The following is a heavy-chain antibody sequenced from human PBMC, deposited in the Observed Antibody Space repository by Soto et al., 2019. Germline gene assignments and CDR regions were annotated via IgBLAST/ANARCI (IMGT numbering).Heavy chain of an antibody. V-gene: IGHV4-34*01. CDR3: ARGFGVLSAFDI. D-gene: IGHD2-8*01. CDR1: GGSFSGYY. J-gene: IGHJ3*02. CDR2: INHSGST. Sequence: QVQLQQWGAGLLKPSETLSLTCAVYGGSFSGYYWSWIRQPPGEGLEWIGEINHSGSTNYNPSLKSRVTISVDTSKNQFSLKLSSVTAADTAVYYCARGFGVLSAFDIWGQGTMVTVSS.